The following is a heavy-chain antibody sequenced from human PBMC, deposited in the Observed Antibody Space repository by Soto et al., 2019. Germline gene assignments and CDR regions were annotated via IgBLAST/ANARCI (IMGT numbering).Heavy chain of an antibody. D-gene: IGHD4-17*01. CDR2: ISSSSSIR. Sequence: GGSLRLSCAASGFTFSSYSMNWVRQAPGKGLEWVSYISSSSSIRYYADSVKGRFTISRDNANNSLYLQMNSLRAEDTAVYYCVSPHGDYGFSFYYMDVWGKGTTVTVSS. J-gene: IGHJ6*03. CDR3: VSPHGDYGFSFYYMDV. V-gene: IGHV3-48*01. CDR1: GFTFSSYS.